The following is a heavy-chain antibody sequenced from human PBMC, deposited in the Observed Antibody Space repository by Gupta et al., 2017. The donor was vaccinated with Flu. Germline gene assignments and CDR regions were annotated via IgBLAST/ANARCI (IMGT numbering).Heavy chain of an antibody. J-gene: IGHJ3*02. CDR3: ARERGPFDAFDI. CDR2: IWSNGNNK. Sequence: VRQPPGKGLEWVAVIWSNGNNKYYTDSVKGRFTFSRDNSKNTLYLQMDSLRAEDTAIYYCARERGPFDAFDIWGQGTLVTVSS. D-gene: IGHD3-10*01. V-gene: IGHV3-33*01.